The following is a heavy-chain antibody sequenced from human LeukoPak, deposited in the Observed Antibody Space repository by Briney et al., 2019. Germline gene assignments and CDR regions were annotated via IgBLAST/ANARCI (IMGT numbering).Heavy chain of an antibody. D-gene: IGHD3-10*01. Sequence: GGSLRLSCAASGFTFSSYSMNWVRQAPGKGLEWVSSISSSSSYIYYADSVKGRFTISRDNAKNSLYLQMNSLRAEDTAVYYCARLDRVRGVMRTNWFDPWGQGTLVTVSS. V-gene: IGHV3-21*01. J-gene: IGHJ5*02. CDR2: ISSSSSYI. CDR3: ARLDRVRGVMRTNWFDP. CDR1: GFTFSSYS.